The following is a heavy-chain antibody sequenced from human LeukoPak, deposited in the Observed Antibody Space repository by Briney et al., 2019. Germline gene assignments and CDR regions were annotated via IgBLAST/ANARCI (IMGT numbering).Heavy chain of an antibody. Sequence: PGGSLRLSCGVSGFTFSHFAMSWVRQAPGKGLQCDADFVKGRFTISRDNSKNTLYLQMTGLRAEDTAVYYCAKPKRVGIAPFDDWGQGILVTVSS. V-gene: IGHV3-23*01. CDR1: GFTFSHFA. CDR3: AKPKRVGIAPFDD. J-gene: IGHJ4*02. D-gene: IGHD3-10*01.